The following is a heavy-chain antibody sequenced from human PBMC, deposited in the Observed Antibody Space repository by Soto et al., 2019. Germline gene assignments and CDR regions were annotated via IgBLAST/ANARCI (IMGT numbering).Heavy chain of an antibody. J-gene: IGHJ4*02. D-gene: IGHD4-17*01. V-gene: IGHV4-39*01. CDR2: IYYSGST. CDR1: GGSISSSSYY. CDR3: ASRDYGDLTYYFDY. Sequence: SETLSLTCTVSGGSISSSSYYWGWIRQPPGKGLEWIGSIYYSGSTYYNPSLKSRVTISVDTSKNQFSLKLSSVTAADTAVYYCASRDYGDLTYYFDYWGQGTLVTVSS.